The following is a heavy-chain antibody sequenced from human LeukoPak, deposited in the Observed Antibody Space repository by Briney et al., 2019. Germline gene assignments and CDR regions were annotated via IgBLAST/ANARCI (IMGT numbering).Heavy chain of an antibody. V-gene: IGHV3-66*01. Sequence: PGGSLRLSCAASGFTVSNNYMRWVRQAPWKGLECVSVIYSGGNTYYADSVKGRFTISRDSSRNTLYLQMDSLRAEDTAVYYCARDPPAVATNTYGWGQGTQVTVSS. CDR2: IYSGGNT. CDR3: ARDPPAVATNTYG. D-gene: IGHD6-13*01. CDR1: GFTVSNNY. J-gene: IGHJ4*02.